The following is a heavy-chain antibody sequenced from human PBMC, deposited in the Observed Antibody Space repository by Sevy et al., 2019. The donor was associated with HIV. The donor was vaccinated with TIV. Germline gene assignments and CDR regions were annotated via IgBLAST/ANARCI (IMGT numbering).Heavy chain of an antibody. V-gene: IGHV3-23*01. Sequence: AGSLRLSCVASGFNFNIYSMSWVRQAPGKGLEWVSTLAFGCGRINHADSVQGRFTMSRDDSKKTVYLEMNSLRAEDTAVYYCASEGCTRPHDHWGQGTLVTVSS. D-gene: IGHD2-8*01. CDR2: LAFGCGRI. CDR1: GFNFNIYS. CDR3: ASEGCTRPHDH. J-gene: IGHJ4*02.